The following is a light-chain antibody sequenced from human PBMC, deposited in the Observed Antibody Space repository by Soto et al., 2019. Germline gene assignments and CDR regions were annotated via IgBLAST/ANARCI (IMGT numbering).Light chain of an antibody. V-gene: IGKV3-11*01. CDR2: DAS. Sequence: EIVLTQSPATLSLSPGERATVSCRASQSISTYLAWYQQKPGQPPRLLIYDASHRATGIPARFGGSGSGTDFTLTISNLEPEDFAVYYCHQRSSWPLTFGGGTKVDNK. CDR1: QSISTY. J-gene: IGKJ4*01. CDR3: HQRSSWPLT.